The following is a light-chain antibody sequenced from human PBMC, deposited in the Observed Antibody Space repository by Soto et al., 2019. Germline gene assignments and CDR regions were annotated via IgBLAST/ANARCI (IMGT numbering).Light chain of an antibody. J-gene: IGKJ1*01. CDR2: KAS. V-gene: IGKV1-5*03. Sequence: DIQMTQSPSTLSASVGDRVTITCRASQSISSWLAWYQQKPGKAPKLLIYKASSLESGVPSRFRGSGSGTEFILTISSLQPDDVATYYCQQYSGYSRTFGQGTKVEIK. CDR3: QQYSGYSRT. CDR1: QSISSW.